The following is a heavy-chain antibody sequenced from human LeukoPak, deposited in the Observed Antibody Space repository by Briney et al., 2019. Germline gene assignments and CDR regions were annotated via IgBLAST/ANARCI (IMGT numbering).Heavy chain of an antibody. V-gene: IGHV3-9*01. D-gene: IGHD4-23*01. CDR2: ISWNSGSI. CDR1: GFTFDDYA. J-gene: IGHJ4*02. Sequence: GGSLRLSCAASGFTFDDYAMHWVRQAPGKGLEWVSGISWNSGSIGYADSVKGRFTISRYNSKNTLYLQMNSLRPEDTAVYYCAKESLTTTLVTHLDYWGQGTLVTVSS. CDR3: AKESLTTTLVTHLDY.